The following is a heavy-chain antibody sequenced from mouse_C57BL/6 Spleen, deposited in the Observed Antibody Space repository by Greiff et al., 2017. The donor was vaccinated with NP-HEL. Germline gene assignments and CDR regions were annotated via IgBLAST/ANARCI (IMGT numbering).Heavy chain of an antibody. CDR1: GYTFTSYW. CDR3: ARYYYGSSYWYFDV. J-gene: IGHJ1*03. V-gene: IGHV1-72*01. CDR2: IDPNSGGT. Sequence: QVQLQQPGAELVKPGASVMLSCKASGYTFTSYWMHWVKQTPGRGLEWIGRIDPNSGGTKYFEKFKSTATLTVYKPSSTAYMQLSSLTSEDSEVYYCARYYYGSSYWYFDVWGTGTTVTVSS. D-gene: IGHD1-1*01.